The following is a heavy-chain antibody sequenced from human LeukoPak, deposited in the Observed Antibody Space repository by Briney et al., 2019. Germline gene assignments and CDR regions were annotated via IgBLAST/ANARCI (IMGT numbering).Heavy chain of an antibody. Sequence: PSETLSLTCTVSGGSVSGRSYYWSWIRQPPGKGLEWIGYIYYSGSTNYNPSLQSRVTISVDTSKNQFSLKLSSVTAADTAVYYCAASRPKYFQHWGQGTLVTVSS. CDR3: AASRPKYFQH. V-gene: IGHV4-61*01. CDR2: IYYSGST. CDR1: GGSVSGRSYY. J-gene: IGHJ1*01.